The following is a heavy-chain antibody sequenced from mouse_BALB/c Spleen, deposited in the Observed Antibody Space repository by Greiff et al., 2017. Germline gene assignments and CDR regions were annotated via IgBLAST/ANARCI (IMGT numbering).Heavy chain of an antibody. Sequence: EVQVVESGGGLVKPGGSLKLSCAASGFTFSDYYMYWVRQTPEKRLEWVATISDGGSYTYYPDSVKGRFTISRDNAKNNLYLQMSSLKSEDTAMYYCARRGVGAMDYWGQGTTLTVSS. CDR2: ISDGGSYT. CDR3: ARRGVGAMDY. CDR1: GFTFSDYY. J-gene: IGHJ2*01. D-gene: IGHD3-1*01. V-gene: IGHV5-4*02.